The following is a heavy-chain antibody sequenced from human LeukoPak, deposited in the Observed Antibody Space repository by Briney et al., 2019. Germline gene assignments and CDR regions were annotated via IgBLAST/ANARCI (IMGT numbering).Heavy chain of an antibody. CDR2: IDPSGGST. CDR3: ARLSQQTFDI. J-gene: IGHJ3*02. V-gene: IGHV1-46*01. Sequence: ASVKVSCKASGYTXTTYYMHWVRQAPGQGLEWMGIIDPSGGSTSYAQKLQGRVTMTRDTSTSTVYMELSSLRSDDTAVYYCARLSQQTFDIWGQGTLVTVSS. CDR1: GYTXTTYY.